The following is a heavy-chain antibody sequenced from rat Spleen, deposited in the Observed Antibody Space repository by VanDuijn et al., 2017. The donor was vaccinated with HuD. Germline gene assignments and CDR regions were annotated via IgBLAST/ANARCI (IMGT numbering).Heavy chain of an antibody. Sequence: EVQLVESGGGLVQPGRSLKLSCAASGFTFSNYYMAWVRQAPKKGLEWVATISTSGSRTYYPDSVKGRFTISRDNAKSSLYLQMNSLKSEDTATYYCARHNHYDGSYYYATGLYFDFWGPGTMVTVSS. CDR3: ARHNHYDGSYYYATGLYFDF. J-gene: IGHJ1*01. D-gene: IGHD1-12*02. V-gene: IGHV5-25*01. CDR1: GFTFSNYY. CDR2: ISTSGSRT.